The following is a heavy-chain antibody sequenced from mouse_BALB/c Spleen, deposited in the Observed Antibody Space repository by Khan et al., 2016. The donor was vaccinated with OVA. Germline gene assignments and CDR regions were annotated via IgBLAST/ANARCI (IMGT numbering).Heavy chain of an antibody. D-gene: IGHD3-1*01. CDR3: ARKSTRASY. CDR2: INPSSGYT. V-gene: IGHV1-4*01. J-gene: IGHJ2*01. CDR1: GYTFTSYT. Sequence: QVQLKQSGAELVKPGASVKMSCKASGYTFTSYTMHWVKQRPGQGLEWIRYINPSSGYTKYNQKFKDKATLTADKSSSTAYMQLSSLTSEDSAFYYCARKSTRASYWGQGTTLTVSS.